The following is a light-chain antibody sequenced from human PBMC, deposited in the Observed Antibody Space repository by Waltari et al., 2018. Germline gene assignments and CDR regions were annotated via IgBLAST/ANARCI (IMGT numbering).Light chain of an antibody. J-gene: IGLJ1*01. V-gene: IGLV2-23*01. CDR1: SSDVGSYNL. CDR3: CSYAGSSTLL. CDR2: AVS. Sequence: QSALTQPASVSGSPGQSITISCTGTSSDVGSYNLVSWYQQHPGKAPKLMVYAVSKRPSGVSNRFSGSKAGNTASLTISGLQAEDEADYYCCSYAGSSTLLFGTGTKVTVL.